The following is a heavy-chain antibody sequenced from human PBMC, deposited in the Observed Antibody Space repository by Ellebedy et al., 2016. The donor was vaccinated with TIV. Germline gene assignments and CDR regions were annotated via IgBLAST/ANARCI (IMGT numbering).Heavy chain of an antibody. CDR1: GFTFGDYA. J-gene: IGHJ4*02. D-gene: IGHD2-2*01. CDR2: ISWNSVYI. Sequence: GGSLRLSXAASGFTFGDYAMHWVRQAPGKGLEWVSGISWNSVYIAYADSVKGRFTISRDNAKNSLYLQFNSLRPEDTAFYYCAKGGSCSTICYFDYWGQGTLVTVSS. CDR3: AKGGSCSTICYFDY. V-gene: IGHV3-9*01.